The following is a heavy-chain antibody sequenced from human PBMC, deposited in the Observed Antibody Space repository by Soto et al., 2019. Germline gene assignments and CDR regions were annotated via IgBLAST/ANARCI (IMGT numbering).Heavy chain of an antibody. V-gene: IGHV3-7*01. J-gene: IGHJ4*02. CDR3: ARDYYFDY. CDR1: GFTFSSYW. CDR2: IKQDGSEK. Sequence: GGSLRLSCAASGFTFSSYWMSWVRQAPGKGLEWVANIKQDGSEKYFVDSVKGRFTISRDNAKNSLYLQMNTLRAEDTAVYFCARDYYFDYWGQGALVTVSS.